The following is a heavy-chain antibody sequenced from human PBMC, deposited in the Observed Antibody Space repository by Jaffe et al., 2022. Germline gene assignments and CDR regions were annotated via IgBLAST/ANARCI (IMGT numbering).Heavy chain of an antibody. V-gene: IGHV1-58*01. J-gene: IGHJ5*02. CDR3: AADHPYSSGWYWFDP. D-gene: IGHD6-19*01. CDR1: GFTFTSSA. CDR2: IVVGSGNT. Sequence: QMQLVQSGPEVKKPGTSVKVSCKASGFTFTSSAVQWVRQARGQRLEWIGWIVVGSGNTNYAQKFQERVTITRDMSTSTAYMELSSLRSEDTAVYYCAADHPYSSGWYWFDPWGQGTLVTVSS.